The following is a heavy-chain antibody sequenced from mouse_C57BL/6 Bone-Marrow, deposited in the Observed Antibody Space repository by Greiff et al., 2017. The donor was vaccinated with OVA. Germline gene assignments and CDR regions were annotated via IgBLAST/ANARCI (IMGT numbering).Heavy chain of an antibody. CDR2: IYPGNSDT. D-gene: IGHD2-4*01. CDR1: GYTFTSYW. V-gene: IGHV1-5*01. J-gene: IGHJ1*03. CDR3: TRCDYDGYWYFDV. Sequence: DVKLQESGTVLARPGASVKMSCKTSGYTFTSYWMHWVKQRPGQGLEWIGAIYPGNSDTSYNQKFKGKAKLTAVTSASTAYMELSSLTNEDSAVYYCTRCDYDGYWYFDVWGTGTTVTVSS.